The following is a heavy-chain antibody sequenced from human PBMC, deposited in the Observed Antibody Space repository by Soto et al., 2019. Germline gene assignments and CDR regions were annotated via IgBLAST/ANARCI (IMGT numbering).Heavy chain of an antibody. CDR1: GGSISSGGYY. Sequence: PSETLSLTCTVSGGSISSGGYYWTWIRQHPGKGLEWIGYIYYSGSTNYNPSLKSRVTISVDTSKNQFSLKLSSVTAADTAVYYCARGARQYFQHWGQGTLVTVSS. CDR2: IYYSGST. CDR3: ARGARQYFQH. J-gene: IGHJ1*01. V-gene: IGHV4-61*08.